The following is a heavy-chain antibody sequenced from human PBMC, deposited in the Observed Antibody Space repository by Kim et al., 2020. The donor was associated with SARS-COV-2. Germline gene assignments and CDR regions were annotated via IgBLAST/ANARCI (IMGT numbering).Heavy chain of an antibody. D-gene: IGHD1-26*01. J-gene: IGHJ4*02. CDR2: T. Sequence: TYYTPSLKSRVTISVDTSKNQFSLKLSSVTAADTAVYYCARDDGGLLAPNWGQGTLVTVSS. CDR3: ARDDGGLLAPN. V-gene: IGHV4-31*02.